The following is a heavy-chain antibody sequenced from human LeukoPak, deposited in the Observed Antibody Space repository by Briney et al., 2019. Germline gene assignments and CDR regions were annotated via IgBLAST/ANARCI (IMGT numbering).Heavy chain of an antibody. CDR3: TRDVARISDY. J-gene: IGHJ4*02. CDR2: MSSSGSDI. CDR1: GLRISDYY. D-gene: IGHD2-15*01. Sequence: GGSLRLSCEASGLRISDYYMSWVRQAPGKGLEWVSYMSSSGSDIYYADSVKGRFTISRDNAKNSLYLQMNSLRAEDTAVYYCTRDVARISDYWGQGALVTVSS. V-gene: IGHV3-11*04.